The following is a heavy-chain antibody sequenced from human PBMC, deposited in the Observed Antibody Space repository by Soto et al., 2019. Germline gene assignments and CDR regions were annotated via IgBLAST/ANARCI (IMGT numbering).Heavy chain of an antibody. CDR3: AREHSSSWRFDY. CDR1: GYTFTSYD. D-gene: IGHD6-13*01. Sequence: ASVKGSCKASGYTFTSYDINWVRQATGQGLEWMGWMNPNSGNTGYAQKFQGRVTMTRNTSISTAYMELSSLRSEDTAVYYCAREHSSSWRFDYWGQGTLVTVSS. J-gene: IGHJ4*02. V-gene: IGHV1-8*01. CDR2: MNPNSGNT.